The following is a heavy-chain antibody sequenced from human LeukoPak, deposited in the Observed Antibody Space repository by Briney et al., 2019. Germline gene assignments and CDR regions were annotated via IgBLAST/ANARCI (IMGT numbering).Heavy chain of an antibody. CDR2: ISAYNGNT. D-gene: IGHD4-17*01. CDR3: ARAHYGDYQTYYFDY. Sequence: GASVKVSCKASGYTFTSYGISWVRQAPGQGLEWMGWISAYNGNTNYAQKLQGRVTMITDTSTSTAYMELRSLRSDDTAVYYCARAHYGDYQTYYFDYWGQGTLVTVSS. CDR1: GYTFTSYG. J-gene: IGHJ4*02. V-gene: IGHV1-18*01.